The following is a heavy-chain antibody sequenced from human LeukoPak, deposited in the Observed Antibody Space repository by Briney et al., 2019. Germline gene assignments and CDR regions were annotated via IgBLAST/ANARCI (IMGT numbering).Heavy chain of an antibody. J-gene: IGHJ4*02. CDR1: GYTFSSYG. V-gene: IGHV1-18*01. Sequence: ASVKVSCKASGYTFSSYGISWVRQAPGQGLEWMGWISAYNGNTNYAQKLQGRVTMTTDTSTSTAYMELKSLRSDDTAVYYCARIVSSKSGEDYWGQGTLVTVSS. CDR2: ISAYNGNT. CDR3: ARIVSSKSGEDY. D-gene: IGHD3-16*01.